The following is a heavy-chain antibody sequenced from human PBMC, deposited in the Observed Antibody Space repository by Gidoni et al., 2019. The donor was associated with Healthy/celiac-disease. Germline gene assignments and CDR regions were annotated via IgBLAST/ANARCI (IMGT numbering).Heavy chain of an antibody. Sequence: EVQLVESGGGWGQQGRSRRLSWTASGGTMGEYAMRWIRQAPGKGLEWVGFIRSQAYGGTTEFAASVKVRFTISSDDSKSIAYLPMNRLNTEDTAVYYCTRVLWELLRTGRGAFAFVSWGQGTLVTFSS. J-gene: IGHJ1*01. CDR3: TRVLWELLRTGRGAFAFVS. D-gene: IGHD1-26*01. CDR1: GGTMGEYA. V-gene: IGHV3-49*03. CDR2: IRSQAYGGTT.